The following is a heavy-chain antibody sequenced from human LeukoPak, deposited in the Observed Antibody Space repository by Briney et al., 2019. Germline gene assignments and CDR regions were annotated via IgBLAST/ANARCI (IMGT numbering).Heavy chain of an antibody. Sequence: PGWSLRVSFPASGFTFITYAMSWVRQAPGKGLDWVSAINGSGCSTYYADSVKGRFTISRDNSKNTLYLQMNSLRGEDTAVYYCARSDPQYYYDSSGYSYPLEFFQHWGQGTLVTVSS. CDR1: GFTFITYA. CDR3: ARSDPQYYYDSSGYSYPLEFFQH. CDR2: INGSGCST. J-gene: IGHJ1*01. D-gene: IGHD3-22*01. V-gene: IGHV3-23*01.